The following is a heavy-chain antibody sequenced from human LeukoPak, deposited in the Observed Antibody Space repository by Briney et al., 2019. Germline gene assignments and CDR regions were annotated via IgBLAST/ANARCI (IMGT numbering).Heavy chain of an antibody. Sequence: SETLSLTCTVSGGSISSGSYYWGWIRQPPGKGLEWIGSIYYSGSTYYNPSLKSRVTISVDTSKNQFSLKLSSVTAADTAVYYCARTSLAVAGNNWFDPWGQGTLVTVSS. V-gene: IGHV4-39*01. CDR3: ARTSLAVAGNNWFDP. J-gene: IGHJ5*02. CDR1: GGSISSGSYY. CDR2: IYYSGST. D-gene: IGHD6-19*01.